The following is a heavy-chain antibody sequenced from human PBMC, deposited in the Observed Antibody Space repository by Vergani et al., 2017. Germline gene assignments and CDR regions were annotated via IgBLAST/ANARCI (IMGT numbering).Heavy chain of an antibody. CDR2: IYYSGST. CDR1: GASIRSSNYY. D-gene: IGHD6-19*01. Sequence: QLQLQESGPGLVKPSATLSLTCSVSGASIRSSNYYCGWIRQPPGKGVEWIASIYYSGSTYYNPSIKSRVTISVDTSKNQFSLKLSSVTAAATAVYFCARHSTVEWLVKLGWIDPWGQGILVTVSS. J-gene: IGHJ5*02. CDR3: ARHSTVEWLVKLGWIDP. V-gene: IGHV4-39*01.